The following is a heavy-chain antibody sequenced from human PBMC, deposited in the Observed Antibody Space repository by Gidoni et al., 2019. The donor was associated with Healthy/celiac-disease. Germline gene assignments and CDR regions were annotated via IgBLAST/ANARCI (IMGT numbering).Heavy chain of an antibody. CDR1: GGSISSGDYY. J-gene: IGHJ4*02. CDR3: AISHLGYCSGGSCDYFDY. Sequence: QVQLQESGPGLVKPSQTLSLTCTVPGGSISSGDYYWSWIRQPPGKGLEWIGYIYYRGSTYYNPSLKSRVTISVDTSKNQFSLKLSSVTAADTAVYYCAISHLGYCSGGSCDYFDYWGQGTLVTVSS. CDR2: IYYRGST. V-gene: IGHV4-30-4*01. D-gene: IGHD2-15*01.